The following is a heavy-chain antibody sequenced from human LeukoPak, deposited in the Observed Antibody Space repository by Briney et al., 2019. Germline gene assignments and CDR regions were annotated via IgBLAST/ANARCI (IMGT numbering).Heavy chain of an antibody. J-gene: IGHJ3*02. CDR3: ARIKCSTSCYKVSNAFDN. Sequence: SETLSLTCAVYGGSFSGYYWSWIRQPPGKGLEWIGEINHSGSTNYNPSLKSRVTISVDTSKNQFSLKLSSVTAADTAVYYCARIKCSTSCYKVSNAFDNWGQGTMVTVSS. CDR1: GGSFSGYY. V-gene: IGHV4-34*01. CDR2: INHSGST. D-gene: IGHD2-2*02.